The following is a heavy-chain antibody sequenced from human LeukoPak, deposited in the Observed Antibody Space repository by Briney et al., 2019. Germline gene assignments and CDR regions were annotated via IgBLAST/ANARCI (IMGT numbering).Heavy chain of an antibody. Sequence: SETLSLTCTVSGGSISSGSYYWSWIRQPAGKGLEWIGRIYTSGSTNYNPSLKSRVTISVDTSKNQFSLKLSSVTAADTAVYYCARESIHYGDYEYYFDYWGQGTLVTVSS. V-gene: IGHV4-61*02. CDR1: GGSISSGSYY. CDR3: ARESIHYGDYEYYFDY. D-gene: IGHD4-17*01. CDR2: IYTSGST. J-gene: IGHJ4*02.